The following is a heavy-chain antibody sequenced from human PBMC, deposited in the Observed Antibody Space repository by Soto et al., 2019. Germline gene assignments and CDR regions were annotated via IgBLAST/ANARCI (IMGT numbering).Heavy chain of an antibody. V-gene: IGHV1-3*01. Sequence: ASVKVSCKASGYTFTSYAMHWVRQAPGQRLEWMGWINAGNGNTKYSQKFQGRVTITRDESASTAYMELSSLRSEDTAVYYCARGIVGAASPSTYYYYYGMDVWGQGTTVTVSS. D-gene: IGHD1-26*01. J-gene: IGHJ6*02. CDR3: ARGIVGAASPSTYYYYYGMDV. CDR2: INAGNGNT. CDR1: GYTFTSYA.